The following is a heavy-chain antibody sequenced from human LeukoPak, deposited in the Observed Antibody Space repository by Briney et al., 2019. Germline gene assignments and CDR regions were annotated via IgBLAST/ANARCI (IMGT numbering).Heavy chain of an antibody. CDR1: GFTFSSYS. CDR3: ASGLWFGEAYFDY. J-gene: IGHJ4*02. CDR2: ISSSSSYI. D-gene: IGHD3-10*01. Sequence: GGSLRLSCAASGFTFSSYSVNWVRQAPGKGLEWVSSISSSSSYIYYADSVKGRFTISRDNAKNSLYLQMNSLRAEDTAVYYCASGLWFGEAYFDYWGQGTLVTVSS. V-gene: IGHV3-21*01.